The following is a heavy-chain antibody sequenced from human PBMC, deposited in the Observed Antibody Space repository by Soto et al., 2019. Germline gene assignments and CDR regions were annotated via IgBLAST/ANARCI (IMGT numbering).Heavy chain of an antibody. D-gene: IGHD3-10*01. Sequence: PGGSLRLSCAASGFTFSSYAMSWVRQAPGKGLEWVSAISGSAGSTYYADSVKGRFTISRDNSKNTLYLQMNSLRVEDTAVYYCAIKGFGGQIYFDYWGQGTLVTVSS. CDR2: ISGSAGST. CDR3: AIKGFGGQIYFDY. CDR1: GFTFSSYA. V-gene: IGHV3-23*01. J-gene: IGHJ4*02.